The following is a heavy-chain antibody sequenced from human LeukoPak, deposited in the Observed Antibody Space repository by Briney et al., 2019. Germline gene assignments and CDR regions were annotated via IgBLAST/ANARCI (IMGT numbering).Heavy chain of an antibody. CDR1: GFTFISYW. CDR3: ASVTIVGPTADY. D-gene: IGHD1-26*01. V-gene: IGHV3-7*02. J-gene: IGHJ4*02. Sequence: GGSLRLSCAASGFTFISYWMTWVRQAPGKGLEWVANIKQDGSEIYYVDSVKGRFTISRDNAKNSLYLQMNSLRAEDTAVYYCASVTIVGPTADYWGQGTLVTVSS. CDR2: IKQDGSEI.